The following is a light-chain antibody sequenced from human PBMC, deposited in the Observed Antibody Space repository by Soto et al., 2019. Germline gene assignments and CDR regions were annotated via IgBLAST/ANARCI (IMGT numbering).Light chain of an antibody. CDR2: DAS. J-gene: IGKJ5*01. Sequence: EIVLTQSPATLSLSPGERATLSCRTSQSVSSYFAWYQQKPGRAPGLLIYDASNRATGIPARFIGSGSGTDFTLTISSREPEDFAVYYCQQRSNWPITFGQGTRLEIK. V-gene: IGKV3-11*01. CDR3: QQRSNWPIT. CDR1: QSVSSY.